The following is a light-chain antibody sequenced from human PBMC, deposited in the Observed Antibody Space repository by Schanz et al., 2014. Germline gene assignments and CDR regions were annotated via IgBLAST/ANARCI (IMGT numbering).Light chain of an antibody. CDR1: RSNIGSNS. CDR2: SNN. CDR3: SSYAGSNNRV. V-gene: IGLV1-44*01. J-gene: IGLJ1*01. Sequence: QSVLTQPPSASGTPGQRVSISCSGGRSNIGSNSVNWYQQLPGTAPKLVIYSNNRRPSGVPDRFSGSKSGNTASLTVSGLQAEDEADYYCSSYAGSNNRVFGTGTKLTVL.